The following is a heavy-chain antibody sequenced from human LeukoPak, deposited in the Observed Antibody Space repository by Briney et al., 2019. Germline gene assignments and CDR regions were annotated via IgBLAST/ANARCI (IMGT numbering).Heavy chain of an antibody. J-gene: IGHJ3*02. V-gene: IGHV4-59*08. CDR3: ATSSSGWYDAFDI. D-gene: IGHD6-19*01. CDR1: GGSISSYY. Sequence: SETLSLTCTVSGGSISSYYWSWIRQPPGKGLEWIGYIHYSGSTNYNPSLKSRVTISVDTSKNQFSLKLSSVTAADTAVYYCATSSSGWYDAFDIWGQGTMVTVSS. CDR2: IHYSGST.